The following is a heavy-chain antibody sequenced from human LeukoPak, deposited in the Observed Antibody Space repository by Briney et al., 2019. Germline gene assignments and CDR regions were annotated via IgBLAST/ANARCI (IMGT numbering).Heavy chain of an antibody. D-gene: IGHD2/OR15-2a*01. J-gene: IGHJ4*02. Sequence: PSETLSLTCTVSGGSVSSGSYYWSWIRQPPGKGLEWIGYIYYSGSTNYNPSLTSRVSISVDTSNNQLSLKVSSVTTADTAVYYCARGEYYWNYWGQRTLVTVSS. CDR1: GGSVSSGSYY. V-gene: IGHV4-61*01. CDR2: IYYSGST. CDR3: ARGEYYWNY.